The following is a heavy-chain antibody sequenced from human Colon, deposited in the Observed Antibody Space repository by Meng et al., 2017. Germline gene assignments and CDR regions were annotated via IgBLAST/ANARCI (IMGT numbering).Heavy chain of an antibody. CDR2: INPNSGVT. CDR1: GYTFTTFF. V-gene: IGHV1-2*05. J-gene: IGHJ4*02. Sequence: QVHLVQSGAEVKTPGSSVKISCEASGYTFTTFFLHWVRQTPDQGFEWLGRINPNSGVTNFAQKFQGRVTMTRDTSISTAYMELASLRSDDTGVYYCARMGAGAAFDFWGQGTLVTVSS. D-gene: IGHD1-26*01. CDR3: ARMGAGAAFDF.